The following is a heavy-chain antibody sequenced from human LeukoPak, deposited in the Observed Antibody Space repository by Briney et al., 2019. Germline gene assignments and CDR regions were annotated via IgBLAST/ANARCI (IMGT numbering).Heavy chain of an antibody. J-gene: IGHJ6*02. CDR1: GFTFGIYD. V-gene: IGHV3-23*01. Sequence: GGSLRLSCEAFGFTFGIYDMYWVRQAPGKGLECVASISRNSGDYTLYAASVKGRFTISRDNSRSTLYLQMNSLRAEDTAVYYCASHKGGARCSSTSCHYYYGMDVWGQGTTVTVSS. CDR2: ISRNSGDYT. D-gene: IGHD2-2*01. CDR3: ASHKGGARCSSTSCHYYYGMDV.